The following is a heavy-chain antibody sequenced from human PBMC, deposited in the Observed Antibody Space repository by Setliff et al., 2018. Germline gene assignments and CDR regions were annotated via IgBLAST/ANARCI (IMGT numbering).Heavy chain of an antibody. D-gene: IGHD3-3*01. CDR1: GFTFSTYR. J-gene: IGHJ3*02. V-gene: IGHV3-33*08. CDR3: VRARTTNYDFWSGLNAFDI. CDR2: IWDDGGNK. Sequence: GGSLRLSCAASGFTFSTYRMHWVRQAPGKGLEWVAVIWDDGGNKYHADSVKGRFTISRDNSKNTLYLQMNSLRPEDTAVYYCVRARTTNYDFWSGLNAFDIWGQGTMVTVSS.